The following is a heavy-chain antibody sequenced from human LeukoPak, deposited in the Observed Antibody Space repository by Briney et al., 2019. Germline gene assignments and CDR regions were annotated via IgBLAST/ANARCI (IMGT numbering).Heavy chain of an antibody. CDR1: GYTFTSYG. D-gene: IGHD2-15*01. Sequence: GASVKVSCTASGYTFTSYGISWVRQAPGQGLEWMGWISGYNGNTNYAQKFQGRVTMTTDTSTSTAYMEVRSLRSDDTAVYYCARDQFLLGYCSGGRGCRRAYYFDYWGQGTLVTVSS. V-gene: IGHV1-18*01. CDR3: ARDQFLLGYCSGGRGCRRAYYFDY. CDR2: ISGYNGNT. J-gene: IGHJ4*02.